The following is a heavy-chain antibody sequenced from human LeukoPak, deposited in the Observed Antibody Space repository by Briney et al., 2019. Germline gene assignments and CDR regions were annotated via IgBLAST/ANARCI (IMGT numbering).Heavy chain of an antibody. Sequence: GGSLRLSCAASGFTFSNYGMHWVRQAPGKGLEWVALISFDGSQKYYADSVKGRFTISRDNSKSTVYLQMNSLRAEDTAVYYCAKVTHPGYCSGGSCNGGIDPWGQGTLVTVSS. V-gene: IGHV3-30*02. CDR2: ISFDGSQK. CDR3: AKVTHPGYCSGGSCNGGIDP. D-gene: IGHD2-15*01. CDR1: GFTFSNYG. J-gene: IGHJ5*02.